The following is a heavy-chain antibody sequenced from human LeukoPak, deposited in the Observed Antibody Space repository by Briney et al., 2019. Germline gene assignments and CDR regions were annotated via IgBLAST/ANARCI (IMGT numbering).Heavy chain of an antibody. CDR1: GGSFSGYY. CDR2: IYYSGST. D-gene: IGHD6-19*01. CDR3: ARHAGYSSGWYWAYYFDY. Sequence: SETLSLTCAVYGGSFSGYYWSWIRQPPGKGLEWIGSIYYSGSTYYNPSLKSRVTISVDTSKNQFSLKLSSVTAADTAVYYCARHAGYSSGWYWAYYFDYWGQGTLVTVSS. V-gene: IGHV4-34*01. J-gene: IGHJ4*02.